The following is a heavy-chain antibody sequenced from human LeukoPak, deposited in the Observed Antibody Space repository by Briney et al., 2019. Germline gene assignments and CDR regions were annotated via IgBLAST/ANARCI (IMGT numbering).Heavy chain of an antibody. J-gene: IGHJ4*02. CDR3: ARTYYDSSGAPHY. CDR2: IIPILGIA. Sequence: ASVKVSCKASGGTFSSYAISWVRQAPGQGLEWMGRIIPILGIANYAQKFQGRVTITADKSTSTAYMELSSLRSEDTAVYYCARTYYDSSGAPHYWGQGTLVTVSS. CDR1: GGTFSSYA. V-gene: IGHV1-69*04. D-gene: IGHD3-22*01.